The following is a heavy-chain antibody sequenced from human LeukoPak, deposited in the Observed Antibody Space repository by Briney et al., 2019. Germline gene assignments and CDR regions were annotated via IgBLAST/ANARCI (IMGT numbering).Heavy chain of an antibody. CDR2: ISSSSSYI. Sequence: GGSLRLSCAVSGFTFSRYTMNWVRQAPGKGLEWVSSISSSSSYIYYADSVKGRFTISRDNAKNSVYLQMNSLRAEDTAVYYCARGGDGYNLADDYWGQGTLVIVSS. CDR3: ARGGDGYNLADDY. D-gene: IGHD5-24*01. J-gene: IGHJ4*02. CDR1: GFTFSRYT. V-gene: IGHV3-21*01.